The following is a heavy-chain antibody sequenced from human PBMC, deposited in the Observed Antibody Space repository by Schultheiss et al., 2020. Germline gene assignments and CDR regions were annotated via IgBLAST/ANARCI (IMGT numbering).Heavy chain of an antibody. CDR1: GGSISSGSYY. Sequence: SQTLSLTCTVSGGSISSGSYYWSWIRQPAGKGLEWIGRIYTSGSTNYNPSLKSRVTISVDTSKNQFSLKLSSVTAADTAVYYCARDLRSGNSNYAYNWFDPWGQGTLVTVSS. CDR2: IYTSGST. V-gene: IGHV4-61*02. J-gene: IGHJ5*02. D-gene: IGHD4-11*01. CDR3: ARDLRSGNSNYAYNWFDP.